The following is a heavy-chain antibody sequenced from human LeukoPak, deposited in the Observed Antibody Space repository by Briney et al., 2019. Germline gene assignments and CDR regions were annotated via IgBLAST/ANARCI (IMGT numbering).Heavy chain of an antibody. CDR2: INPNSGGT. CDR3: ARVRRYYDSSGYHEIDY. Sequence: ASVKVSCKVSGYTLTELSMHWVRQAPGQGLEWMGWINPNSGGTNYAQKFQGRGTMTSDTAISTAYMELSRLSSDDTAVYYCARVRRYYDSSGYHEIDYWRQGPLVTVSS. D-gene: IGHD3-22*01. V-gene: IGHV1-2*02. J-gene: IGHJ4*02. CDR1: GYTLTELS.